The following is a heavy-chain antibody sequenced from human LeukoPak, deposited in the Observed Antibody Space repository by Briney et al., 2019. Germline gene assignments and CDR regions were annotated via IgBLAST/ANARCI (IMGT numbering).Heavy chain of an antibody. V-gene: IGHV4-31*03. D-gene: IGHD6-19*01. CDR3: ARGYSRGWSWDY. Sequence: SETLSLTCTVSGDSISSGGYYWSWIRQHPGKGLEWLGYIYYSGSTYYNPSLRSRVTISVATSKKQFSLKLSYVTAAETAGYYCARGYSRGWSWDYWGQGTMVTVSS. CDR1: GDSISSGGYY. CDR2: IYYSGST. J-gene: IGHJ4*02.